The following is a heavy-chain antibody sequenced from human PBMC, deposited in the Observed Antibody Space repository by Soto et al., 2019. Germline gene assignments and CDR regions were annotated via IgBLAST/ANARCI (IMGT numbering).Heavy chain of an antibody. D-gene: IGHD2-2*03. CDR1: GDSISSYF. CDR3: AREGNLGRWIQPLDS. Sequence: SETLSLTCTVSGDSISSYFWSLIRQPTGKGLEWIGNIHYNGNTKYSPSLKSRVTMSVDTSKNHFSLKLISVTTADTAVYFCAREGNLGRWIQPLDSWGQGTLVTSPQ. J-gene: IGHJ4*02. CDR2: IHYNGNT. V-gene: IGHV4-59*01.